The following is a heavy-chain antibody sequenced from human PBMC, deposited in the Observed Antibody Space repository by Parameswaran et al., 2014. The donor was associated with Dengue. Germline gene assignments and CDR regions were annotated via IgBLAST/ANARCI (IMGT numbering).Heavy chain of an antibody. V-gene: IGHV4-61*01. D-gene: IGHD6-6*01. CDR1: GGSVSSGSYY. CDR3: ARGMYGQLGRLYFDY. J-gene: IGHJ4*02. CDR2: IYYSGST. Sequence: SETLSLTCTVSGGSVSSGSYYWSWIRQPPGKGLEWIGYIYYSGSTNYNPSLKSRVTISVDTSKNQFSLKLSSVTAADTAVYYCARGMYGQLGRLYFDYWGQGTLVTVSS.